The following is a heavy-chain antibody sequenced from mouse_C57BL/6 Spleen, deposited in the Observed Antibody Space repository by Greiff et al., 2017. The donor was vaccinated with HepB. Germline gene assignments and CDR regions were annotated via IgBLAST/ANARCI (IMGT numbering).Heavy chain of an antibody. CDR1: AYTSLSYG. CDR2: INPRSGNT. CDR3: ESSGSSYDSYGYFDY. V-gene: IGHV1-81*01. D-gene: IGHD2-3*01. J-gene: IGHJ2*01. Sequence: QVQLQQSGAELARPGASAKLFCTASAYTSLSYGISWVKQRTGQGLEWIGEINPRSGNTYYNEKFKGKATLTADKSSSTAYMELRSLTSEDSAVYFYESSGSSYDSYGYFDYWGQGTTLTVSS.